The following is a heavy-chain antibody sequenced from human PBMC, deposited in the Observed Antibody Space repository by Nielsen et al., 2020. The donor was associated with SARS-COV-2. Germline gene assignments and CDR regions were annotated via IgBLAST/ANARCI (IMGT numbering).Heavy chain of an antibody. CDR1: GFTFSTYG. J-gene: IGHJ4*02. Sequence: RLTCAASGFTFSTYGMHWVRQAPGKGLEWVAAISYDGSNKYYVDSVKGRFTISRDNSKNTLYLQMSSLREEDTAVYYCAKDWTAIVVVPSGGVDYWGQGTLVTVSS. CDR3: AKDWTAIVVVPSGGVDY. CDR2: ISYDGSNK. D-gene: IGHD2-15*01. V-gene: IGHV3-30*18.